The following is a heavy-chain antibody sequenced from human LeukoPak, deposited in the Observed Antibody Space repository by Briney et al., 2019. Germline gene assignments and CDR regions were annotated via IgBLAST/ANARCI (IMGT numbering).Heavy chain of an antibody. V-gene: IGHV3-48*01. CDR1: GFTFSSYS. J-gene: IGHJ4*02. CDR2: TSRSSSTI. CDR3: ARDRPLEVGAITDY. D-gene: IGHD1-26*01. Sequence: GVSLPLSCAASGFTFSSYSMNWLRQAPGQGLAWVSYTSRSSSTIYYEASVKGRFTISRDNAKNSLYLQMISLRAEDTAVYYCARDRPLEVGAITDYWGQGTLVTVSS.